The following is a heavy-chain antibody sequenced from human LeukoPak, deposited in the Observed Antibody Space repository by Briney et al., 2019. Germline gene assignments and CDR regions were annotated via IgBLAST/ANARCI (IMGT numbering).Heavy chain of an antibody. V-gene: IGHV1-69*01. Sequence: SVKVSCKASGGTFSSYAISWVRQAPGQGLEWMGGIIPIFGTANYAQKFQGSVTITADESTSTAYMELSSLRSGDTAVYYCATAHDYGERTYYYYYMDVWGKGTTVTVSS. D-gene: IGHD4-17*01. CDR1: GGTFSSYA. CDR2: IIPIFGTA. CDR3: ATAHDYGERTYYYYYMDV. J-gene: IGHJ6*03.